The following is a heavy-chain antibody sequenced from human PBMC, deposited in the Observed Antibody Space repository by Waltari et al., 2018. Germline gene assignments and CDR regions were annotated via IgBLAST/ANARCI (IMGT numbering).Heavy chain of an antibody. J-gene: IGHJ6*02. CDR3: ATGGNSGRYYDYYYGMDV. CDR2: FDPEDGET. Sequence: QVQLVQSGAEVKKPGASVKVSCKVSGYTLTELSMHWVRQAPGKGLEWMGGFDPEDGETIYAQKFQGRVTMNEDTSTDKAYMELSSLRSEDTAVYYCATGGNSGRYYDYYYGMDVWGQGTTVTVSS. V-gene: IGHV1-24*01. CDR1: GYTLTELS. D-gene: IGHD1-26*01.